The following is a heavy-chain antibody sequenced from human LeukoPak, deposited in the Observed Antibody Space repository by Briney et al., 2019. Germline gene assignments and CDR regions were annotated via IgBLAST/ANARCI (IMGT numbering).Heavy chain of an antibody. V-gene: IGHV5-51*01. CDR1: GYSFTSYW. D-gene: IGHD2-15*01. J-gene: IGHJ4*02. CDR3: ARRYCSGGSCDGVDY. CDR2: IYPGDSDT. Sequence: GESLKISCKGSGYSFTSYWIGWVRQMPGKGLEWMGIIYPGDSDTRYSPSFQGQATISADKSISTAYLQWSSLKASDTAMYYCARRYCSGGSCDGVDYRGQGTLVTVSS.